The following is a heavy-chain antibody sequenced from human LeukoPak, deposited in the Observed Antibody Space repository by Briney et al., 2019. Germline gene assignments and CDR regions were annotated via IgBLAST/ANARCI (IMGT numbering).Heavy chain of an antibody. D-gene: IGHD2-21*02. CDR1: GASLSTYY. J-gene: IGHJ4*02. Sequence: PSETLSLTCTVSGASLSTYYRSWVRQPPGKGLEWIGNIYKSGTTVYNSSLKRRATISVDTSKNHFTLRLSSVTAADTAMYCCATLHGDSKIIHWGQGTLVTVSS. CDR2: IYKSGTT. CDR3: ATLHGDSKIIH. V-gene: IGHV4-59*01.